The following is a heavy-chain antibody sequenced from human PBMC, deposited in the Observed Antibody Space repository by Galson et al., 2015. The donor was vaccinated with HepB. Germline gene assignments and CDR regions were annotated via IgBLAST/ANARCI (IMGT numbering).Heavy chain of an antibody. Sequence: ETLSLTCTVSGGSISSSSYYWGWIRQPPGKGLEWIGSIYYSGSTYYNPSLKSRVTISVDTSKNQFSLKLSSVTAADTAVYYCARPGLTSVDYWGQGTLVTVSS. CDR2: IYYSGST. D-gene: IGHD3/OR15-3a*01. J-gene: IGHJ4*02. CDR3: ARPGLTSVDY. V-gene: IGHV4-39*01. CDR1: GGSISSSSYY.